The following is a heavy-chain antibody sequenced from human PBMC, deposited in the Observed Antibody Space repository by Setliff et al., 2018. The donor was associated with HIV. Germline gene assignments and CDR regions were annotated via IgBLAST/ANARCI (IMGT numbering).Heavy chain of an antibody. V-gene: IGHV4-59*12. D-gene: IGHD4-17*01. CDR3: ARDWTWDYGGYYYYGMDV. CDR2: IYYSGTT. Sequence: SETLSLTCTVSSGSISSYYWSWIRQPPGKGLEWIGYIYYSGTTNYNPSLKGRVTISVDTSKNQFSLKLSSVTAADTAVYYCARDWTWDYGGYYYYGMDVWGQGTTVTVSS. CDR1: SGSISSYY. J-gene: IGHJ6*02.